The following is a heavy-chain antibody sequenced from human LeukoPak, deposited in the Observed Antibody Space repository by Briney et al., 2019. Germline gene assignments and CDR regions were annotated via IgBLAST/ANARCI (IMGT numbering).Heavy chain of an antibody. Sequence: GGALKLSCAASGFTFSFYSMHWVRQAPGKGLEWVSCISSSGNYIYYADSVRGRFIISRDNDKNSLHLQMNILRADDTAVDYCVRDQQPEVPTSDSSPSAWGQGTLVTVSS. V-gene: IGHV3-21*01. CDR3: VRDQQPEVPTSDSSPSA. D-gene: IGHD2-2*01. CDR1: GFTFSFYS. CDR2: ISSSGNYI. J-gene: IGHJ5*02.